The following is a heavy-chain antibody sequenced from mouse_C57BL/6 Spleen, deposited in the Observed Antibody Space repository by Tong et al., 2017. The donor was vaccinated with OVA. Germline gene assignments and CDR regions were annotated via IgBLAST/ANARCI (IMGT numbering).Heavy chain of an antibody. V-gene: IGHV1-53*01. D-gene: IGHD2-4*01. J-gene: IGHJ1*02. CDR2: INPSNGGT. CDR3: AIYYDYEVGSEDF. Sequence: VQLQESGTDFVQPGASVKLSCKASDYNFTSYWMHWVKQRPGQGLEWIGNINPSNGGTNYNEKFKSKATLTVDKSSSTAYMQLSSLTSEDSAVYYCAIYYDYEVGSEDFRGEGTPLSVAS. CDR1: DYNFTSYW.